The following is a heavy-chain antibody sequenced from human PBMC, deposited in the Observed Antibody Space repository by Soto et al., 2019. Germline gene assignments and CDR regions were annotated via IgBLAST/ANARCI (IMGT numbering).Heavy chain of an antibody. CDR3: ARELMTTVTYFDY. CDR2: TRNKANSYTT. V-gene: IGHV3-72*01. J-gene: IGHJ4*02. CDR1: GFTFSDHY. D-gene: IGHD4-17*01. Sequence: ESGGDLVQPGGSLRLSCAASGFTFSDHYMDWVRQAPGKGLEWVGRTRNKANSYTTEYAASVKGRFTISRDDSKNSLYLQMNSLKTEDTAVYYCARELMTTVTYFDYWGQGTLVTVSS.